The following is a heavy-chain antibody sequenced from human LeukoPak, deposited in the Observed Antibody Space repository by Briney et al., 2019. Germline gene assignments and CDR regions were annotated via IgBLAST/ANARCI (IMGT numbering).Heavy chain of an antibody. J-gene: IGHJ6*03. V-gene: IGHV4-4*07. CDR3: ARDPASGYYYYMDV. CDR2: IYTSGST. D-gene: IGHD1-1*01. Sequence: SETLSLTCTVSGGSISSYYWSWIRQPAGKGLEWIGRIYTSGSTNYNPSLKSRVTISVDTSKNQFSLKLSSVTAADTAVYYCARDPASGYYYYMDVWGKGTTVTVSS. CDR1: GGSISSYY.